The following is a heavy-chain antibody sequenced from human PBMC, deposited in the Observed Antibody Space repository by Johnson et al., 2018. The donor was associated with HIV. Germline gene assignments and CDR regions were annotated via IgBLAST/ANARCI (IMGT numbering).Heavy chain of an antibody. CDR1: GFTFSSYG. J-gene: IGHJ3*02. CDR3: AKDAWPLNRGDAFDI. D-gene: IGHD1-14*01. V-gene: IGHV3-30*18. CDR2: ISYDGSNK. Sequence: QVQLVESGGGVVQPGRSLRLSCAASGFTFSSYGMHWVRQAPGKGLEWVAVISYDGSNKYYADSVKGRFTISRDNSKNTLYLQMNSLRAEDTAVYYCAKDAWPLNRGDAFDIWGQGTMVTVSS.